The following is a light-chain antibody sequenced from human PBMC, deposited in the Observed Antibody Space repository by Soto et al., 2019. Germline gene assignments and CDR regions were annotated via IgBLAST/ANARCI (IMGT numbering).Light chain of an antibody. CDR1: SSDVGGYNY. Sequence: QSVLTQPPSASGSPGQSVAISCTGTSSDVGGYNYVSWYQQHPGKAPKLMIYEVNKRPSGVPDRVPGSKSGNTASLTVSGLQAEDEADYYCSSYAGSSNVFGTGTKLTVL. CDR3: SSYAGSSNV. V-gene: IGLV2-8*01. J-gene: IGLJ1*01. CDR2: EVN.